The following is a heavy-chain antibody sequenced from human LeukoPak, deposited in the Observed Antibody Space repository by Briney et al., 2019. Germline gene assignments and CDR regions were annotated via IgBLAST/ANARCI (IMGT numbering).Heavy chain of an antibody. CDR2: INHSGST. V-gene: IGHV4-34*01. J-gene: IGHJ4*02. Sequence: SETLSLTCAVYGGSFSGYYWSWIRRPPGKGLEWIGEINHSGSTNYSPSLKSRVTISVDTSKNQFSLKLSSVTAADTAVYYCARVPRRTSGYCGGGCYSYYFDYWGQGTLVTVSS. D-gene: IGHD2-21*02. CDR1: GGSFSGYY. CDR3: ARVPRRTSGYCGGGCYSYYFDY.